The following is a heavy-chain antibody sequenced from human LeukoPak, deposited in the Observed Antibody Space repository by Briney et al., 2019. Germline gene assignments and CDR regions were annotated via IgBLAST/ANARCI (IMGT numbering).Heavy chain of an antibody. J-gene: IGHJ4*02. D-gene: IGHD1-26*01. V-gene: IGHV3-30-3*01. Sequence: GGSLRLSCAASGFTFSTYTVHWVRQAPGKGLEYVALISYDGNSKYYTDSVKGRFTISRDNPKNTLDLQMNSLRVEDTAVYYCARNEFEWELPSPFDQWGQGTLVTVSS. CDR3: ARNEFEWELPSPFDQ. CDR2: ISYDGNSK. CDR1: GFTFSTYT.